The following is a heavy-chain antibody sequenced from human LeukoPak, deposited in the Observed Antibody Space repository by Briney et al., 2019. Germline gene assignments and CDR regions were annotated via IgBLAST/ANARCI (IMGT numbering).Heavy chain of an antibody. D-gene: IGHD6-13*01. CDR2: TSSSSGII. CDR3: ERDGGSSSWYSYYFDY. J-gene: IGHJ4*02. Sequence: GGSLRLSCAASGFTFSSYSMNWVRQAPGKGLEWVSYTSSSSGIIYYADSVKGRFTISRDNAKNSLYLQMNSLRAEDTAVYYCERDGGSSSWYSYYFDYWGQGTLVTVFS. CDR1: GFTFSSYS. V-gene: IGHV3-48*01.